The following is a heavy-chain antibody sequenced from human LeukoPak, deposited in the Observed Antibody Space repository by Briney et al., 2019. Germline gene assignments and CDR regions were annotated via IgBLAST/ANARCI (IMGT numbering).Heavy chain of an antibody. Sequence: GGSLRLSCAASGFTFSSYSMNWVRQAPGKGLEWVSYISSSSSTIYYADSVKGRFTISRDNAKNSLYLQMNSLRAEDTAVYYCASTPIAAAGTVSDYWGQGTLVTVSS. CDR1: GFTFSSYS. J-gene: IGHJ4*02. V-gene: IGHV3-48*04. CDR3: ASTPIAAAGTVSDY. D-gene: IGHD6-13*01. CDR2: ISSSSSTI.